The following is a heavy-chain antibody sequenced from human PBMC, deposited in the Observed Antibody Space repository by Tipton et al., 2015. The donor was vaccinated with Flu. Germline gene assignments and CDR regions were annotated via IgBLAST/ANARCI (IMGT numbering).Heavy chain of an antibody. CDR2: IHRYGTT. CDR3: ARHSGWFDP. J-gene: IGHJ5*02. CDR1: GDSISTDYF. Sequence: TLSLTCVVSGDSISTDYFWGWIRQPPGKGLEWIATIHRYGTTYYNPSLKSRVTISVDTSKNQFSLEMRSVTAADMAVYYCARHSGWFDPWGQGTLVTVSS. D-gene: IGHD1-26*01. V-gene: IGHV4-38-2*01.